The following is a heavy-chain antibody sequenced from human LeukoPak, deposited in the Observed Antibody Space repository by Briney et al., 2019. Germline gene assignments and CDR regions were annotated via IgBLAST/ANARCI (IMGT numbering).Heavy chain of an antibody. CDR1: GYTFTGYY. V-gene: IGHV1-2*02. CDR2: INPNSGGT. CDR3: ARGISPLGVVPAATNWFDP. J-gene: IGHJ5*02. Sequence: ASVKVSCKASGYTFTGYYMHWVRQAPGQGLEWMGWINPNSGGTNYAQKFQGRVTMTRDTSISTAYMELSRLRSDDTAVYYCARGISPLGVVPAATNWFDPWGQGTLVTVSS. D-gene: IGHD2-2*01.